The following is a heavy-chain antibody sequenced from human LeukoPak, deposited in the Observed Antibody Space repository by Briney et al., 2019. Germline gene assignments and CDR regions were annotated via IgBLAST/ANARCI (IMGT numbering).Heavy chain of an antibody. CDR1: GGSVSSGTYY. D-gene: IGHD6-6*01. Sequence: NPSETLSLTCTVSGGSVSSGTYYWTWIRQPAGKGLEWIGRIYTSGSTNFNPSLKSRVSISLDTSQNQFSLKVSTVTAADTAVYYCAREGAARNFDYWGQGIPVTVSS. V-gene: IGHV4-61*02. J-gene: IGHJ4*02. CDR2: IYTSGST. CDR3: AREGAARNFDY.